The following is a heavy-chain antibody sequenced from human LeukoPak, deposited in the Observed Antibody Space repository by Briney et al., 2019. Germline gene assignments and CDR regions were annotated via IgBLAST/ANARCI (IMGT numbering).Heavy chain of an antibody. Sequence: ASVKVSCKASGYTFTSYDINWVRQATGQGLEWMGWMNPNSGNTGYAQKFQGRVTMTRNTSISTAYMELSSLRSEDTAVYYCAREGEQLWLRYYDSSGYYEDWGQGTLVTVSS. CDR1: GYTFTSYD. D-gene: IGHD3-22*01. CDR3: AREGEQLWLRYYDSSGYYED. J-gene: IGHJ4*02. CDR2: MNPNSGNT. V-gene: IGHV1-8*01.